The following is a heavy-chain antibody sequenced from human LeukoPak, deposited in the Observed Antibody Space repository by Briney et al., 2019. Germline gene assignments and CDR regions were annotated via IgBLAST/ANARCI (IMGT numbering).Heavy chain of an antibody. CDR3: ARDGQQTAVAGTNWFDP. D-gene: IGHD6-19*01. V-gene: IGHV1-69*05. Sequence: SVKVSCKASGYTFTGYYIHWVRQAPGQGLEWMGGIIPIFGTANYAQKFQGRVTITTDESTSTAYMELSSLRSEDTAVYYCARDGQQTAVAGTNWFDPWGQGTLVTVSS. CDR2: IIPIFGTA. J-gene: IGHJ5*02. CDR1: GYTFTGYY.